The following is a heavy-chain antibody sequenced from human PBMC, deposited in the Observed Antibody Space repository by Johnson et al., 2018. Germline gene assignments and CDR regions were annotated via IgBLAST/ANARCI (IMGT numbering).Heavy chain of an antibody. CDR1: GFTFSSYG. J-gene: IGHJ1*01. V-gene: IGHV3-30*02. CDR3: ATGRFLEWLPTNEYFHQ. CDR2: IKQDGSEK. Sequence: QVQLVESGGGVVQPGRSLRLSCAASGFTFSSYGMHWVRQAPGKGLEWVANIKQDGSEKYYADSVKGRFTISRDNSRNTLYLQRNSRSGVDTAVYYCATGRFLEWLPTNEYFHQLGQGTLVTVSS. D-gene: IGHD3-3*01.